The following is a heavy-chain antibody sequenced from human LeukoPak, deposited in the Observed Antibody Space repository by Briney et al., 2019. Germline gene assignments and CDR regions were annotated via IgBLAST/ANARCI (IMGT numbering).Heavy chain of an antibody. CDR3: ARVPKYYSLAYSFDY. J-gene: IGHJ4*02. Sequence: SETLSLTCAVYGGSFSGYYWSWIRQPPGKGLEWIGEINHSGSTNYNPSLKSRVTISVDTSKNQFSLKLSSVTAADTAVYYCARVPKYYSLAYSFDYWGQGTLVTVSS. D-gene: IGHD3-10*01. CDR2: INHSGST. V-gene: IGHV4-34*01. CDR1: GGSFSGYY.